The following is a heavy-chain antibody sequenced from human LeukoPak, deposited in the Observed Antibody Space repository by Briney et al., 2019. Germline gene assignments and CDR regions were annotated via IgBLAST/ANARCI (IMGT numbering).Heavy chain of an antibody. CDR2: FDPEDGET. CDR3: ATPPGDWGSDYYFDY. J-gene: IGHJ4*02. Sequence: ASVKLSCKVSGYTLTELSMHWVRQAPGKGLEWMGGFDPEDGETIYAQKFQGRVTMTEDTSTDTAYMELSSLRSEDTAVYYCATPPGDWGSDYYFDYWGQGTLVTVSS. CDR1: GYTLTELS. D-gene: IGHD7-27*01. V-gene: IGHV1-24*01.